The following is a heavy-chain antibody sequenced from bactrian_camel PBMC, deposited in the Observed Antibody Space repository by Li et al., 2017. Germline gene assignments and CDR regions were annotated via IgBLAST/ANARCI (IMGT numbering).Heavy chain of an antibody. CDR2: IDSVGRT. CDR3: AADWGHIRYVDFGY. D-gene: IGHD5*01. J-gene: IGHJ6*01. Sequence: HVQLVESGGGSVQAGGSLRLSCSASGYTSSSYCMGWFRQAPGKEREGVATIDSVGRTTYADSVQGRFTISQDNAKNTVYLQMNSLKPEDTAVYYCAADWGHIRYVDFGYWGQGTQVTVS. V-gene: IGHV3S53*01. CDR1: GYTSSSYC.